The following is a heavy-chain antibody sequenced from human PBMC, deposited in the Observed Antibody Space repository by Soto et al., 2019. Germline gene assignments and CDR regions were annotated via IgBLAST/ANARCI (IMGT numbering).Heavy chain of an antibody. V-gene: IGHV1-18*01. CDR2: ISAYNGNT. J-gene: IGHJ6*02. CDR3: ARTYYDILTGDNYYYGMEV. Sequence: ASVKVSCKASGYTFTSYGISWVRQAPGQGLEWMGWISAYNGNTNYAQKLQGRVTMTTDTSTSTAYMELRSLRSDDTAVYYCARTYYDILTGDNYYYGMEVWGQGTTVTVSS. D-gene: IGHD3-9*01. CDR1: GYTFTSYG.